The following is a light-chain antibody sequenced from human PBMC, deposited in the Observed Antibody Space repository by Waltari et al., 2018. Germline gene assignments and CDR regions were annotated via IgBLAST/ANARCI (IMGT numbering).Light chain of an antibody. J-gene: IGKJ2*01. CDR2: TVS. V-gene: IGKV1-39*01. CDR3: QQTYRTPYT. CDR1: QTINNF. Sequence: DIQMTQSPSFLSASVGDRVTITCRASQTINNFLIWYQQKSGRAPKLLIYTVSTLRDGVPSRFSGSASGTEFTLTISGLQPDDFATYYCQQTYRTPYTFGQGTRVDIK.